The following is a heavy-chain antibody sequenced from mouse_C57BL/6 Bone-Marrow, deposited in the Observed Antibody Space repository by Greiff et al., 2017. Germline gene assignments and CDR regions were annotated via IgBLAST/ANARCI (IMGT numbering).Heavy chain of an antibody. CDR3: ARTLYYDLDYYAMDY. CDR1: GYAFTNYL. CDR2: INPGSGGT. Sequence: QVQLQQSGAELVRPGTSVKVSCKASGYAFTNYLIEWVKQRPGQGLEWIGVINPGSGGTHYNEKFKGKATLTADKSSSTAYMQLSSLTSEDSAVYFCARTLYYDLDYYAMDYWGQGTSVTVSS. D-gene: IGHD2-4*01. V-gene: IGHV1-54*01. J-gene: IGHJ4*01.